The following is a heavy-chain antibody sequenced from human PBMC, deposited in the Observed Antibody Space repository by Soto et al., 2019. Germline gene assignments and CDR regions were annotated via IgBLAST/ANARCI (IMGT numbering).Heavy chain of an antibody. CDR2: IYRGFSS. CDR3: ARDRSDSSRDDYFDI. V-gene: IGHV3-53*01. CDR1: GINVTNTY. Sequence: GGCLRLSCVLSGINVTNTYMRWFRQAPGKGLERVSVIYRGFSSFYADSVKGRFAVSRDDSKNTVSLQMNSLRAEDTAVYYCARDRSDSSRDDYFDIWGQGAMVTVSS. D-gene: IGHD5-12*01. J-gene: IGHJ3*02.